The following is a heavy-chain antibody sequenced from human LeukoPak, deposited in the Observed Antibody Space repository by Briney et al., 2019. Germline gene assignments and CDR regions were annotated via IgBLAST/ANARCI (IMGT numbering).Heavy chain of an antibody. Sequence: GGSLRLSCAASGFTFDDYGLSWVRQAPGKGLEWVTTINWNGGSTGYADSVKGRFTISRDNAKNSLYLQMNSLRAEDTALYYCARVSDISVAAYFDYWGQGTLVTVSS. CDR2: INWNGGST. V-gene: IGHV3-20*04. D-gene: IGHD6-19*01. J-gene: IGHJ4*02. CDR3: ARVSDISVAAYFDY. CDR1: GFTFDDYG.